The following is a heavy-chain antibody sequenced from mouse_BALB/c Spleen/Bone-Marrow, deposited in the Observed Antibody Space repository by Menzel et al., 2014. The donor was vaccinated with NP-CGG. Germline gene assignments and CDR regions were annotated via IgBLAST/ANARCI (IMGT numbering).Heavy chain of an antibody. CDR3: ASYYYGSAWFAY. CDR2: IDPANGNT. CDR1: GFNIKDTY. J-gene: IGHJ3*01. D-gene: IGHD1-1*01. V-gene: IGHV14-3*02. Sequence: VQLQQSGAELVKPGASVKLSCIASGFNIKDTYMHWVKQRPEQGLEWIGRIDPANGNTKYDPKFQGKATITAYTSSNTAYLQLSSLTSEDTAVYYCASYYYGSAWFAYWGQGTLVTVSA.